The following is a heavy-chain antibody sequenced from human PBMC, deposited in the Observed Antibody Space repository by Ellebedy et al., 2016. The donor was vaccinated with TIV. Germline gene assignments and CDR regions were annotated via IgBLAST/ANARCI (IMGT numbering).Heavy chain of an antibody. V-gene: IGHV3-9*01. Sequence: SLKISXAASGFTFDDYAMHWVRQAPGKGLEWVSGISWNSGTIGYADSVKGRFTISRDNAKNSLYLQMDSLRAEDTALYYCAKGQRFSSGWYLSTPDYWGQGILVTVSS. CDR1: GFTFDDYA. D-gene: IGHD6-19*01. CDR3: AKGQRFSSGWYLSTPDY. CDR2: ISWNSGTI. J-gene: IGHJ4*02.